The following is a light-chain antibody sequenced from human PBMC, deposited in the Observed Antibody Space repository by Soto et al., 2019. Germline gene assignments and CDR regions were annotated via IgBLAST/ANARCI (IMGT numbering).Light chain of an antibody. Sequence: QSALTQPPSASGSPGQSVTISCTGTSSDVGGYNYVSWYQQHPGKAPKLMIYEVSKRPSGVPDRFSGSKSGNTASLTVSGLQAEDEADYYCSSYAGSNNRLYVFATGTKLTVL. J-gene: IGLJ1*01. CDR1: SSDVGGYNY. CDR2: EVS. CDR3: SSYAGSNNRLYV. V-gene: IGLV2-8*01.